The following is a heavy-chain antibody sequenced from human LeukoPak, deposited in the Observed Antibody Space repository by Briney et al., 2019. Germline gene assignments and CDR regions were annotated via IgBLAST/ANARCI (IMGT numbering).Heavy chain of an antibody. CDR3: LAGATYYYFDY. J-gene: IGHJ4*02. CDR2: ISNSGGST. CDR1: GFTFSSYG. D-gene: IGHD1-26*01. Sequence: GGSLRLSCAASGFTFSSYGMSWVRQAPGKGLEWVSSISNSGGSTYHADSVKGRFTISRDNSKNTLYLQMNSLRAEDTAVYYCLAGATYYYFDYWGQGTLVTVSS. V-gene: IGHV3-23*01.